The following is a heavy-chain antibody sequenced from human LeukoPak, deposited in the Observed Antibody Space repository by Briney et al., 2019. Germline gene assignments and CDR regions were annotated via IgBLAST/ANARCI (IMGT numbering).Heavy chain of an antibody. V-gene: IGHV3-21*01. D-gene: IGHD2-15*01. CDR3: ARAQGYCSGGTCYSTNFDY. CDR2: ISSTGSYI. J-gene: IGHJ4*02. Sequence: GGSLRLSCAASGFTFSDSSMNWVRQAPGKGLEWVSSISSTGSYIYYADSVKGRFTISRDNANNSLFLQMNSLRTEDTAVYYCARAQGYCSGGTCYSTNFDYWGQGTLVTVSS. CDR1: GFTFSDSS.